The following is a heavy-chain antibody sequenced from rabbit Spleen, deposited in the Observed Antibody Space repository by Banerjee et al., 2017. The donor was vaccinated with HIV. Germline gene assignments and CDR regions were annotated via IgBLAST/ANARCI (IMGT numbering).Heavy chain of an antibody. D-gene: IGHD1-1*01. J-gene: IGHJ4*01. V-gene: IGHV1S45*01. CDR1: GFSFSDRDV. CDR3: ARGDTSGSYNTPTL. Sequence: QEQLVESGGGLVKPEGSLTLTCKASGFSFSDRDVMCWVRQAPGKGLEWIACINTATGKAVYASWAKGRFTISKTSSTTVTLQMTSLTAADTATYFCARGDTSGSYNTPTLWGQGTLVTVS. CDR2: INTATGKA.